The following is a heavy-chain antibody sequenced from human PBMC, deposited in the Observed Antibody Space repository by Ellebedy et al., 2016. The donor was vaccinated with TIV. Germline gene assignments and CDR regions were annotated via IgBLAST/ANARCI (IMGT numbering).Heavy chain of an antibody. CDR2: INPSGGST. CDR1: GYTFTSYY. V-gene: IGHV1-46*01. Sequence: AASVKVSCKASGYTFTSYYMHWVRQAPGQGLEWMGIINPSGGSTSYAQKFQGRVTMTRDTSTSTVYMELSSLRSEDTAVYYCTSPRTHGRGRVHNYGMDVWGQGTTVTVSS. D-gene: IGHD3-16*01. CDR3: TSPRTHGRGRVHNYGMDV. J-gene: IGHJ6*02.